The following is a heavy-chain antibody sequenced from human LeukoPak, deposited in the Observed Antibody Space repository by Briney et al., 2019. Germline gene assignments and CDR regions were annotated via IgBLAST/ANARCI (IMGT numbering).Heavy chain of an antibody. J-gene: IGHJ3*01. CDR3: ARPITIFTPSDAFNL. D-gene: IGHD3-3*01. Sequence: ASVKVSCKASGYSFIGYYMHWVRQAPGQGLEWMGWINPNSGDTNYAQSFQGRVTMTSDASISTAYIILSGLRSDDTAVYYCARPITIFTPSDAFNLWGQGTLVSVSS. CDR2: INPNSGDT. CDR1: GYSFIGYY. V-gene: IGHV1-2*02.